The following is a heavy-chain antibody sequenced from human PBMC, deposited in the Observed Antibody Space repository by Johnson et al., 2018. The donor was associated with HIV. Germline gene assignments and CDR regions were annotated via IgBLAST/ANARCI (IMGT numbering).Heavy chain of an antibody. CDR1: GFTFSRYA. CDR3: AKDKSNAFDI. CDR2: ISYHGTND. Sequence: QVQLVESGGGVVQPGRSLRLSCAPSGFTFSRYAMHWVRQAPGKGLEWVAVISYHGTNDYYADSVKGRFTISRDNSKNTLYLQMNSLRAEDTAVYYCAKDKSNAFDIWGQGTMVTVSS. V-gene: IGHV3-30-3*01. J-gene: IGHJ3*02.